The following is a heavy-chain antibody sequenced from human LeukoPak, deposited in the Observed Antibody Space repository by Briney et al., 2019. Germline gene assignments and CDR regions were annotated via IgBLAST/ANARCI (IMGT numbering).Heavy chain of an antibody. CDR1: DYSISSGYGYY. CDR2: IYHSGST. D-gene: IGHD4-23*01. Sequence: SETLSLTCTVSDYSISSGYGYYWGWIRQPPGKGLEWIGNIYHSGSTYYNPSLKSRFTISVDTSKNQFSLKLISVTAADTAVYYCARGYGGIPAREYNWFDPWGQGTLVTVSS. J-gene: IGHJ5*02. V-gene: IGHV4-38-2*02. CDR3: ARGYGGIPAREYNWFDP.